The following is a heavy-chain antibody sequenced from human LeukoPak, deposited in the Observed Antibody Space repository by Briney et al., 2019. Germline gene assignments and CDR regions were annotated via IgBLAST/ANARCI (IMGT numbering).Heavy chain of an antibody. J-gene: IGHJ5*02. Sequence: GRSLRLSCAASGFTFSSYAMHWVRLAPGKGLEWMAVISYDGSNKYYADSVKGRFTISRDNSRNTLYLQMNSLRTEDTAVYYCARDRLASTGNNWFDPWGQGTLVTVSS. D-gene: IGHD6-13*01. CDR1: GFTFSSYA. V-gene: IGHV3-30*04. CDR3: ARDRLASTGNNWFDP. CDR2: ISYDGSNK.